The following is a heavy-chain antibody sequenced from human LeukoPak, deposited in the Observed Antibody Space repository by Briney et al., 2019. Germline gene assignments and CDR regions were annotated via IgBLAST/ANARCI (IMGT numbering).Heavy chain of an antibody. D-gene: IGHD3-10*01. CDR1: GGSISPSY. CDR3: ARGHYGSGTGTYSH. V-gene: IGHV4-59*01. J-gene: IGHJ4*02. CDR2: IYYTGST. Sequence: SETLSLTCTVSGGSISPSYWSWIRQPPGKGLEWIGYIYYTGSTNYNPSLKSRVTISVDTSKNQFSLTLSSVTAADMAVYYCARGHYGSGTGTYSHWGQGTLVTVSS.